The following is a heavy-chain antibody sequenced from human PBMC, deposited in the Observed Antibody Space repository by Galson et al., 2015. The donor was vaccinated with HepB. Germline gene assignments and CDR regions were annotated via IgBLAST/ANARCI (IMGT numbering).Heavy chain of an antibody. CDR3: ARGTSYYGSGNDGIEI. V-gene: IGHV3-33*01. D-gene: IGHD3-10*01. Sequence: SLRLSCAASGFIFSNYGMHWVRQAPGKGLEWVAVIWFDGSNKYYADSVKGRFTISRDNSKNTLYLQMNSLRAEDTAVYYCARGTSYYGSGNDGIEIWGQGTMVTVSS. J-gene: IGHJ3*02. CDR1: GFIFSNYG. CDR2: IWFDGSNK.